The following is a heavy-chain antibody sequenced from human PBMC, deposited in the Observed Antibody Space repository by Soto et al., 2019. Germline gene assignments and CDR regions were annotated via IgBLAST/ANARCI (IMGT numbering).Heavy chain of an antibody. Sequence: ASVKVSCKVSGYTLTELSMHWVRQAPGKGLEWMGGFDPEDGETIYAQKFQGRVTMTEDTSTDTAYMELSSLRSEDTAVYYCATDLTVLSTGTTYLYYYYGMDVWGQGTTVTVSS. V-gene: IGHV1-24*01. CDR3: ATDLTVLSTGTTYLYYYYGMDV. D-gene: IGHD1-7*01. CDR1: GYTLTELS. J-gene: IGHJ6*02. CDR2: FDPEDGET.